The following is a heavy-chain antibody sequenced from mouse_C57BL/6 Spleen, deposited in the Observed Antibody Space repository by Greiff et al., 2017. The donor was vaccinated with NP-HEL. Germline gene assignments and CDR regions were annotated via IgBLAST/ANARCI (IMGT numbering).Heavy chain of an antibody. CDR1: GYTFTEYT. CDR3: ARHEEEEGYYSFFDY. D-gene: IGHD1-1*01. J-gene: IGHJ2*01. Sequence: QVQLQQSGAELVKPGASVKLSCKASGYTFTEYTIHWVKQRAGQGLEWIGWFYPGSGSIKYNEKFKDKATLTADKSSSTVYMERSRLTSEDSAVYFCARHEEEEGYYSFFDYWGQGTTLTVSS. CDR2: FYPGSGSI. V-gene: IGHV1-62-2*01.